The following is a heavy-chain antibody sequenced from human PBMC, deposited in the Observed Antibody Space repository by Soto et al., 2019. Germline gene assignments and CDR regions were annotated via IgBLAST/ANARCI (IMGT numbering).Heavy chain of an antibody. J-gene: IGHJ4*01. CDR3: ARSDGGY. CDR2: IYYSGST. CDR1: GGSISSYY. V-gene: IGHV4-59*01. Sequence: QVQLQESGPGLVKPSETLSLTCTVSGGSISSYYWSWIRQPPGKGLEWIGYIYYSGSTNYNPSLKRRVTISVDTAKNEFCLMLSSVTAADTAAYDCARSDGGYCGQGTRGTVSS.